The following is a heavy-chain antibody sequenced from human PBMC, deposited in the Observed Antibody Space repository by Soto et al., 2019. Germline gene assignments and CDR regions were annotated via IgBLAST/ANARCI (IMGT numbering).Heavy chain of an antibody. Sequence: PSETLSLTCTVSGGSISSGDYYWSWIRQPPGKGLEWIGYIYYSGSTYYNPSLKSRVTISVDTSKNQFSLKLSSVTAADTAVYYCARDERVGPGDYEGFDYWGQGTLVTVSS. J-gene: IGHJ4*02. D-gene: IGHD4-17*01. CDR3: ARDERVGPGDYEGFDY. CDR1: GGSISSGDYY. V-gene: IGHV4-30-4*01. CDR2: IYYSGST.